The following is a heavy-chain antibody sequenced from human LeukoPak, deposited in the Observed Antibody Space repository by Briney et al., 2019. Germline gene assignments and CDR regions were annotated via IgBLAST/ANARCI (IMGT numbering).Heavy chain of an antibody. CDR3: ASDKIAARPDFDYYYYMDV. CDR2: IKQDGSEK. Sequence: GGSLRLSCAASGFTFSSYWMSWVRQAPGKGLEWEANIKQDGSEKYYVDSVKGRFTISRDNAKNSLYLQMNSLRAEDTAVYYCASDKIAARPDFDYYYYMDVWGKGTTVTVSS. CDR1: GFTFSSYW. V-gene: IGHV3-7*01. J-gene: IGHJ6*03. D-gene: IGHD6-6*01.